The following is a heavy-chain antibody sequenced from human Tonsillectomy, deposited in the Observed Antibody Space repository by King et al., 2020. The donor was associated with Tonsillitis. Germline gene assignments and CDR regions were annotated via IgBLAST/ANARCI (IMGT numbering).Heavy chain of an antibody. J-gene: IGHJ5*02. V-gene: IGHV3-30*02. D-gene: IGHD1-1*01. Sequence: VQLVESGGGVVQPGGSLRLSCAASGFTFSSYGMHWVRQAPGKGLEWVAFIRYDGSNKYYADSVKGRFTISRDNSKNTLYLQMNSLRAEDTAVYYCAKDFETTGTTGWFDPWGQGNLVTVSS. CDR3: AKDFETTGTTGWFDP. CDR2: IRYDGSNK. CDR1: GFTFSSYG.